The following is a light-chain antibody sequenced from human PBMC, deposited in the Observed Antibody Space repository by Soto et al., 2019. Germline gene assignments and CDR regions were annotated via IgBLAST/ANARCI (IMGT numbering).Light chain of an antibody. CDR3: QQYNIWPGLT. V-gene: IGKV3D-15*01. J-gene: IGKJ4*01. CDR2: GAS. CDR1: QSVGSN. Sequence: IVMTQSPGTLSVSPGESATLSCRASQSVGSNLAWYQQNPGQPPRLLIYGASTRATGIPARFSGSGSGTEFTLTISSLQSEDFAIYYCQQYNIWPGLTFGGGTKVDIK.